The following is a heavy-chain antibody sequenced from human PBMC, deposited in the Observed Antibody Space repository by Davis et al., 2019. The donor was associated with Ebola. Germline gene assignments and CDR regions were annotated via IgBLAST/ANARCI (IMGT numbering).Heavy chain of an antibody. CDR3: AKSSPHGSGSYPDY. Sequence: GGSLRLSCAASGFTFSSYGMHWVRQAPGKGLEWVAVISYDGSNKYYADSVKGRFTISRDNSKNTLYLQMNSLRAEDTAVYYCAKSSPHGSGSYPDYWGQGTLVTVPS. CDR2: ISYDGSNK. D-gene: IGHD3-10*01. J-gene: IGHJ4*02. CDR1: GFTFSSYG. V-gene: IGHV3-30*18.